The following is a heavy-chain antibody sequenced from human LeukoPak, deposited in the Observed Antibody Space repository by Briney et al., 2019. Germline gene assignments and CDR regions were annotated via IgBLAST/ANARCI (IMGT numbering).Heavy chain of an antibody. D-gene: IGHD3-3*01. J-gene: IGHJ3*02. CDR2: IYYSGST. Sequence: SETLSLTCTVSDGSISSSSYYWGWIRQPPGKGLEWIGSIYYSGSTYYNPSLKSRVTISVDTSENQFSLKLSSVTAADTAVYYCARHPQNTIFGVVITSENAFDIWGQGTMVTVSS. CDR3: ARHPQNTIFGVVITSENAFDI. CDR1: DGSISSSSYY. V-gene: IGHV4-39*01.